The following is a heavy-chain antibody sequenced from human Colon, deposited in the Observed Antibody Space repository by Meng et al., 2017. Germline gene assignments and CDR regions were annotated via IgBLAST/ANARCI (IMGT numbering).Heavy chain of an antibody. V-gene: IGHV1-8*01. Sequence: QVQLVHSGAEVKKPGASVKVSCKASEYTFTSYDINWVRQATGQGLEWMGWMNPNSGNTGYAQKFQGRVTMTRNTAISTAYMELSRLRSEDTAVYYCARVEVGITSGDYWGQGTLVTVSS. CDR1: EYTFTSYD. CDR3: ARVEVGITSGDY. D-gene: IGHD1-26*01. J-gene: IGHJ4*02. CDR2: MNPNSGNT.